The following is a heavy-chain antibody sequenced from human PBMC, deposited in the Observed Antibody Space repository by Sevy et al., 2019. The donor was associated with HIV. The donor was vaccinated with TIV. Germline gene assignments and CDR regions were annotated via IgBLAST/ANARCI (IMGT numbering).Heavy chain of an antibody. D-gene: IGHD4-17*01. J-gene: IGHJ3*01. CDR2: IYHTGNT. CDR3: ARDRGVMTTAGCLDF. CDR1: GASISSAVYS. Sequence: SETLSLTCAVSGASISSAVYSWNWIRQPPGKGLEWIGYIYHTGNTYYNPSLKSRVTISVDRSNNQFSLKMRSLTAADTAVYYCARDRGVMTTAGCLDFWGQGMMVSVSS. V-gene: IGHV4-30-2*01.